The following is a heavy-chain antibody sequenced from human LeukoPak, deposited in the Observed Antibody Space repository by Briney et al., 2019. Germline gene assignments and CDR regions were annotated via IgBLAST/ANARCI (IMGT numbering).Heavy chain of an antibody. CDR2: ASYYVGKQ. Sequence: GGSLTLSCAASGFTFSDYAMSWVRQAPGKGLEWVSTASYYVGKQYHADSVRGRFTVSRDNSRNTVSLQMSGLRVEDTGIYYCAKAGIGADGAGFLCEYWGQGTLVTVSS. V-gene: IGHV3-23*01. D-gene: IGHD1-1*01. J-gene: IGHJ4*02. CDR3: AKAGIGADGAGFLCEY. CDR1: GFTFSDYA.